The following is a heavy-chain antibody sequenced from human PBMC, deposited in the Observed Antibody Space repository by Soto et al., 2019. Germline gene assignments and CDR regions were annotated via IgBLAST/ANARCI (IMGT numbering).Heavy chain of an antibody. CDR1: GDSIRDSF. CDR3: ARGREHNRDQHFGHLFDS. D-gene: IGHD2-21*01. V-gene: IGHV4-59*01. Sequence: PSETLSLTCTVSGDSIRDSFWSWVRQPPGKGLEWIGLVHHTGNTNYNPSLDTRVTMLVDTSANHFSLTLTSVTPADTAIYYCARGREHNRDQHFGHLFDSWGQGXLATGSS. CDR2: VHHTGNT. J-gene: IGHJ4*02.